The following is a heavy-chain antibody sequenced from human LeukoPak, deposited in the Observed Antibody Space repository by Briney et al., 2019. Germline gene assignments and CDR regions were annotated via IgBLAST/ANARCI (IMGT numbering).Heavy chain of an antibody. D-gene: IGHD3-22*01. Sequence: GSLRLSCAASGFTVSSNYMSWIRQPPGKGLEWIGYIYYSGSTNYNPSLKSRVTISVDTSKNQLSLKVSSVTAADTAVYYCASGEPRYSSRIVVGDNWGQGTLVTVSS. V-gene: IGHV4-59*02. J-gene: IGHJ4*02. CDR1: GFTVSSNY. CDR3: ASGEPRYSSRIVVGDN. CDR2: IYYSGST.